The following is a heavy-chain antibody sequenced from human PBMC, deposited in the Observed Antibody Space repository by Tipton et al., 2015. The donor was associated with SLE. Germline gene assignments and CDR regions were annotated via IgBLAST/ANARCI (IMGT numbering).Heavy chain of an antibody. CDR1: GGSFSGYY. CDR2: INQGGST. Sequence: TLSLTCAIYGGSFSGYYWGWVRQTPGRGLEWIGEINQGGSTNQNPSLKSRVTISADTSKNQFSLKVSSVTAADTAVYYCARVAGWIEDAFDIWGQGTMVTVSS. CDR3: ARVAGWIEDAFDI. D-gene: IGHD2-2*03. V-gene: IGHV4-34*01. J-gene: IGHJ3*02.